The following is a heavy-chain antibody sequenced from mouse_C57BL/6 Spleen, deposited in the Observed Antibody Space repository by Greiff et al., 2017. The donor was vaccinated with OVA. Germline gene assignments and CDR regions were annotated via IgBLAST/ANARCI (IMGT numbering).Heavy chain of an antibody. D-gene: IGHD1-1*01. CDR3: TRYYGSTYYFDY. CDR1: GYTFTDYE. Sequence: QVQLKESGAELVRPGASVTLSCKASGYTFTDYEMHWVKQTPVHGLEWIGAIDPETGGTAYNQKFKGKAILTADKSYSTAYMKLRSLTSEDSAVYYSTRYYGSTYYFDYWGQGTTLTVSS. CDR2: IDPETGGT. J-gene: IGHJ2*01. V-gene: IGHV1-15*01.